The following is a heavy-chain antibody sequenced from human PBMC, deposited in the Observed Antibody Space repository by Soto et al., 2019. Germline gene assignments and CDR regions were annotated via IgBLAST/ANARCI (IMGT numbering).Heavy chain of an antibody. D-gene: IGHD3-22*01. V-gene: IGHV1-46*01. Sequence: QVQLVQSGAEVKKPGASVKVSCKASGYTFTSYYMHWVRQAPGQGLEWMGIINPSGGSTSYAQKFQDRVTMTRDTSTSTVYMELSSLRFDDTAVYYCARDLLGRLLSPAYSMDVWGQGTTVTVSS. CDR1: GYTFTSYY. J-gene: IGHJ6*02. CDR2: INPSGGST. CDR3: ARDLLGRLLSPAYSMDV.